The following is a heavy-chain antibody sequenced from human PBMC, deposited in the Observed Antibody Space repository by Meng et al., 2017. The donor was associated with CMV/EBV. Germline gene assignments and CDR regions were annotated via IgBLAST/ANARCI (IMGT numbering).Heavy chain of an antibody. Sequence: GGSLRLSCAASGFTFSSYAMSWVRQAPGKGLEWVSAISGSGGSTYYADSVKGRFTISRDNSKNTLYLQMNSLRAEDTAVYYCAKNEGNCSSTSCRRYFDYWGQGTLVTVSS. CDR1: GFTFSSYA. CDR2: ISGSGGST. V-gene: IGHV3-23*01. J-gene: IGHJ4*02. CDR3: AKNEGNCSSTSCRRYFDY. D-gene: IGHD2-2*01.